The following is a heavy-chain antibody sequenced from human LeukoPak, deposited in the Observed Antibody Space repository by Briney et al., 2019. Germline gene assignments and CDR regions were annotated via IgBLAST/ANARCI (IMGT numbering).Heavy chain of an antibody. J-gene: IGHJ5*02. Sequence: PGGSLRLSCAASGFTVSSDYMSWVRQAPGKGLEWVSVIYSGGSKSYADSVKGRLTISRDKSTTKVYLQMNSLRFEDTAMYYCARYWFDPWGQGTLVTVSS. V-gene: IGHV3-53*05. CDR2: IYSGGSK. CDR3: ARYWFDP. CDR1: GFTVSSDY.